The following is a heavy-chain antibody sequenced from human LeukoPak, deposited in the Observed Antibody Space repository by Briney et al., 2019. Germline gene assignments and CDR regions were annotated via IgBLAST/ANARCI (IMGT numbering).Heavy chain of an antibody. Sequence: SVKVSCKASGYTFTSFGIAWVRQAPGQGFEWVGWISTSSDQRRYAHMLQDRVTMTTDTSTSTAYMELRSLRSDDAGVYYCARDTNWQRDYWGQGTLVTVSS. D-gene: IGHD6-25*01. V-gene: IGHV1-18*01. CDR3: ARDTNWQRDY. J-gene: IGHJ4*02. CDR2: ISTSSDQR. CDR1: GYTFTSFG.